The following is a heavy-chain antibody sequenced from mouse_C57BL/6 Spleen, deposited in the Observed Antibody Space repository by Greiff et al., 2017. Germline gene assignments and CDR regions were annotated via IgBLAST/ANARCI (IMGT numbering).Heavy chain of an antibody. V-gene: IGHV1-64*01. CDR2: IHPNSGST. CDR3: ARPITVVNYAMDY. J-gene: IGHJ4*01. CDR1: GYTFTSYW. Sequence: QVQLKQPGAELVKPGASVKLSCKASGYTFTSYWMHWVKQRPGQGLEWIGMIHPNSGSTNYNEKFKSKATLTVDKSSSTAYMQLSSLTSEDSAVYYCARPITVVNYAMDYWGQGTSVTVSS. D-gene: IGHD1-1*01.